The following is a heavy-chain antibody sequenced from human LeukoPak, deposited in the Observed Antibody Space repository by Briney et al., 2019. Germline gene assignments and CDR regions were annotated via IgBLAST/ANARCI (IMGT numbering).Heavy chain of an antibody. CDR2: IYYSGST. CDR1: GGSISSYY. Sequence: KPSETLSLTCTVCGGSISSYYWSWIRQPPGKGLEWIGYIYYSGSTNYNPSLKSRVTISVDTSKNQFSLKLSSVTAADTAVYYCARSSYYSDSSGYSYYSYYYMDVWGKGTTVTVSS. D-gene: IGHD3-22*01. J-gene: IGHJ6*03. CDR3: ARSSYYSDSSGYSYYSYYYMDV. V-gene: IGHV4-59*01.